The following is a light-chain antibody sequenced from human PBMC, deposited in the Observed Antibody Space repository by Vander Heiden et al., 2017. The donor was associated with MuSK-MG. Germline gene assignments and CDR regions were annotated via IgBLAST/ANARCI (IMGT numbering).Light chain of an antibody. V-gene: IGKV4-1*01. J-gene: IGKJ2*01. CDR2: WAS. Sequence: DIVMTQSPDSLAVSLGERATINCKSSQSVLYSSSNKNYLAWYQQKPGQPPKLLIYWASTRESGVPDRFSGSESGTDFTLTISSLQAEDVAVYYCQQDDSIPYTFGQGTKMEIK. CDR1: QSVLYSSSNKNY. CDR3: QQDDSIPYT.